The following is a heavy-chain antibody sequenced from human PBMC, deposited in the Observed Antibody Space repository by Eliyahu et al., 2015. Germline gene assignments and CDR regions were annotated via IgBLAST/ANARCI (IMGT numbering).Heavy chain of an antibody. CDR3: TRRGGNVFDI. D-gene: IGHD1-1*01. CDR2: IYPGDSDT. Sequence: TYWIGWVRQMLGKGLEWMGIIYPGDSDTRYSPSFQGQITISVDKSISTAYLQWSSLKASDTAMYYCTRRGGNVFDIWGQGTVVTVSP. J-gene: IGHJ3*02. V-gene: IGHV5-51*01. CDR1: TYW.